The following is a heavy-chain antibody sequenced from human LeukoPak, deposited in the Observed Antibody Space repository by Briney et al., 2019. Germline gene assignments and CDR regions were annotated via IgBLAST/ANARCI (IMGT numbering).Heavy chain of an antibody. CDR1: GGSIDRGDYY. J-gene: IGHJ4*02. V-gene: IGHV4-61*08. CDR3: ARGDYDILTGYVYFDY. Sequence: SETLSLTCTVSGGSIDRGDYYWGWVRQPPGKGLEWIGYIYYSGSTNYNPSLKSRVTISVDTSKNQFSLKLSSVTAADTAVYYCARGDYDILTGYVYFDYWGQGTLVTVSS. CDR2: IYYSGST. D-gene: IGHD3-9*01.